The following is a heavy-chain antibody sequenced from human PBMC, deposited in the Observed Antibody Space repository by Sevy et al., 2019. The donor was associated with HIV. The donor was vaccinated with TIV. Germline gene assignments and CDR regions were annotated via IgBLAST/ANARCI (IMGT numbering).Heavy chain of an antibody. CDR3: ARARIVGANFDY. CDR1: GFTFSDYY. D-gene: IGHD1-26*01. J-gene: IGHJ4*02. Sequence: GGSLRLSCAASGFTFSDYYMNWIRQAPGKGLEWISYISSSGGTIYYADSVKGRFTISRDNAKNSLYLQMNSLRAEDTAVYYCARARIVGANFDYWGQGTLVTVSS. V-gene: IGHV3-11*01. CDR2: ISSSGGTI.